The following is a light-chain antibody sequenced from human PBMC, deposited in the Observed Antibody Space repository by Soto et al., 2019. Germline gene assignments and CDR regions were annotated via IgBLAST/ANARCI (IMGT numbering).Light chain of an antibody. V-gene: IGKV1-5*03. CDR1: QSISVW. Sequence: DIQITQSPSTLSASVGDRVTIPCRASQSISVWLAWYQQQAGKPPNLLIYKASRLESGVPSRFSGSRSETEFTLPISSLQPGDSATYYCQQYNSYSPTFGQGTKVDIK. CDR2: KAS. J-gene: IGKJ1*01. CDR3: QQYNSYSPT.